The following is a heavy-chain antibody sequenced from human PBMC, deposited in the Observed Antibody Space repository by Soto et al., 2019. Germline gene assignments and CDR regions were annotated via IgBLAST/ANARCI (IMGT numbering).Heavy chain of an antibody. CDR2: IGGTDGDSDGVP. CDR1: GFILNNYA. Sequence: VQLLESGGDLVQSGGSLRLSCVASGFILNNYAMSWVRQAPGKGLEWVSTIGGTDGDSDGVPWYEDSVKGRFTISRDSCANTLFLHMDNLRAEASALYCCVKRGRQWGAFDFRGQWTTVVVSS. V-gene: IGHV3-23*01. D-gene: IGHD3-16*01. J-gene: IGHJ3*01. CDR3: VKRGRQWGAFDF.